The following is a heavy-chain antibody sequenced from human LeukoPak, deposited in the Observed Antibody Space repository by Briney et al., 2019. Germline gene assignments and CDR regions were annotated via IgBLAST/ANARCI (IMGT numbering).Heavy chain of an antibody. V-gene: IGHV4-39*07. CDR1: GGSISSSSYY. CDR3: ARGGGPIGYYMDV. CDR2: IYYSGST. D-gene: IGHD3-16*01. Sequence: TSETLSLTCTVSGGSISSSSYYWGWIRQPPGKGLEWIGSIYYSGSTYYNPSLKSRVTISVDTSKNQFSLKLSSVTAADTAVYYCARGGGPIGYYMDVWGKGTTVTVSS. J-gene: IGHJ6*03.